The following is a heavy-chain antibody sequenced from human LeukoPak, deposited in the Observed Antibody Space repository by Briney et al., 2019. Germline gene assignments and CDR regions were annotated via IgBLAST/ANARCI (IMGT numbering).Heavy chain of an antibody. CDR2: INHSGST. Sequence: SETLSLTCTVSGGSISSYYWSWIRQPPGKGLEWIGEINHSGSTNYNPSLKSRVTISVDTSKNQFSLKLSSVTAADTAVYYCARALSCQFPRYCSSTSFDYWGQGTLVTVSS. CDR3: ARALSCQFPRYCSSTSFDY. CDR1: GGSISSYY. D-gene: IGHD2-2*01. J-gene: IGHJ4*02. V-gene: IGHV4-34*01.